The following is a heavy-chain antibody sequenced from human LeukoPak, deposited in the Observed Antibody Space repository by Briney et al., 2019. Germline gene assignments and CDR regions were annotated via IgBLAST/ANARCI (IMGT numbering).Heavy chain of an antibody. J-gene: IGHJ5*02. Sequence: SVKVSCKASGGTFSSYSISWVRQAPGQGLEWMGRIIPILGIANYAQKFQGRVTITADKSTSTAYMELSSLRSEDTAVYYCAGGWYCTSGVCSNPPSTWGQGTLVSLSS. V-gene: IGHV1-69*02. CDR3: AGGWYCTSGVCSNPPST. CDR1: GGTFSSYS. D-gene: IGHD2-8*01. CDR2: IIPILGIA.